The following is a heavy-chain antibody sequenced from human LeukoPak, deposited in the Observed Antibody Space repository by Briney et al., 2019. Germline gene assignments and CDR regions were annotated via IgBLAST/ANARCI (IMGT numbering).Heavy chain of an antibody. CDR1: GGSISSRSYY. Sequence: SETLSLTCTVSGGSISSRSYYWGWIRQPPGKGLEWIGSIYYSGSTYYNPSLKSRVTISVDTSKNQFSLKLSSVTAADTAVYYCARRLSVGYFDYWGQGTLVTVSS. CDR2: IYYSGST. CDR3: ARRLSVGYFDY. J-gene: IGHJ4*02. V-gene: IGHV4-39*01. D-gene: IGHD2/OR15-2a*01.